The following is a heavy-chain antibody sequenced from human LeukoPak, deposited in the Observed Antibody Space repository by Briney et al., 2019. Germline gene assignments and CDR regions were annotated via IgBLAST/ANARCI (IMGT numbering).Heavy chain of an antibody. CDR3: ARTSYCSGGSCYPPPFDY. Sequence: ASVKVSCKASGYTFTGYYMHWVRQAPGQGLEWMGWINPNSGGTNYAQKFQGRVTMTRDTSISTAYMELSRLRSDDTAVYYCARTSYCSGGSCYPPPFDYWGQGTLVTVSP. CDR1: GYTFTGYY. CDR2: INPNSGGT. D-gene: IGHD2-15*01. V-gene: IGHV1-2*02. J-gene: IGHJ4*02.